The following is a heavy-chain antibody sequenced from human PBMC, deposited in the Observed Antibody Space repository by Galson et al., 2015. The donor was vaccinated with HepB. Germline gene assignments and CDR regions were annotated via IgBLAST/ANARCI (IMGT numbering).Heavy chain of an antibody. CDR1: GFTFSSYG. CDR2: ISYDGSNK. CDR3: AKAGSPPDYYDSSGYYLFDY. D-gene: IGHD3-22*01. V-gene: IGHV3-30*18. Sequence: SLRLSCAASGFTFSSYGMHWVRQAPGKGLEWVAVISYDGSNKYYADSVKGRFTISRDNSKNTLYLQMNSLRAEDTAVYYCAKAGSPPDYYDSSGYYLFDYWGQGTLVTVSS. J-gene: IGHJ4*02.